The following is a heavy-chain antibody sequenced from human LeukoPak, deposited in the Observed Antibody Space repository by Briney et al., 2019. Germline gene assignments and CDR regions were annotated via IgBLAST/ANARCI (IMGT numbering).Heavy chain of an antibody. Sequence: GGSLRLSCAASGFTFSTYWMHWVRQVPGKGLVWVSRLNSDGSSTTYADSVKGRFTISRDNAKNTLYLQMNGLRVEDTAVYFCARGMDYYDNRGYTTDSWGQGTLVTVAS. J-gene: IGHJ4*02. CDR2: LNSDGSST. D-gene: IGHD3-22*01. V-gene: IGHV3-74*01. CDR3: ARGMDYYDNRGYTTDS. CDR1: GFTFSTYW.